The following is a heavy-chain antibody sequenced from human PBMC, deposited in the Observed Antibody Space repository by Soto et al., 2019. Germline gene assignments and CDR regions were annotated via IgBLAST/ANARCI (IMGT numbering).Heavy chain of an antibody. V-gene: IGHV4-39*01. CDR1: GGSISSSSYY. J-gene: IGHJ2*01. D-gene: IGHD3-22*01. Sequence: SETLSLTCTVSGGSISSSSYYWGWIRQPPGKGLEWIGSIYYSGSTYYNPSLKSRVTISVDTSKNQFSLKLSSVTAADTAVYYCARNDYYYDSSGYYGWYFDLWGRGTLVTVSS. CDR2: IYYSGST. CDR3: ARNDYYYDSSGYYGWYFDL.